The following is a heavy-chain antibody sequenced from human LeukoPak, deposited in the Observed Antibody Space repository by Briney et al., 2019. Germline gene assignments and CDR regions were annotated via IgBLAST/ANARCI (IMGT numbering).Heavy chain of an antibody. CDR2: ISGSGAST. J-gene: IGHJ4*02. Sequence: PGESLRLSCAASGFTFSSFAMSWVRQAPGRGLEWVSSISGSGASTYYADSVKGRFTISRDNSRNTLYLQMSSLRAEDTAVYYCAKSHRVAVAGTYSTYYFDSWGQGTLVTVSS. D-gene: IGHD6-19*01. CDR3: AKSHRVAVAGTYSTYYFDS. V-gene: IGHV3-23*01. CDR1: GFTFSSFA.